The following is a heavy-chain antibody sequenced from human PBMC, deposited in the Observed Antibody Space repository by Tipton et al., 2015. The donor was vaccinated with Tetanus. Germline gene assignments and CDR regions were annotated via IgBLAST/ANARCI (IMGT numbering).Heavy chain of an antibody. J-gene: IGHJ4*02. CDR2: IWYDGSEK. V-gene: IGHV3-33*06. Sequence: RSLRLSCSASGFSFSRFGMHWVRQAPGKGLEWVALIWYDGSEKECADSVKGRFTISRDNSKNTLYLQMNSLRAEDTAVYYCAKVSPYQPLLTYIDYWGQGTLVTVSS. CDR1: GFSFSRFG. CDR3: AKVSPYQPLLTYIDY. D-gene: IGHD2-2*01.